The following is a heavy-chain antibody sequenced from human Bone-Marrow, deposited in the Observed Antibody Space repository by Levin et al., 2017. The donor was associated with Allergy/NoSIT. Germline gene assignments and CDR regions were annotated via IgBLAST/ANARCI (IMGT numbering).Heavy chain of an antibody. CDR1: GFTFSNFW. J-gene: IGHJ6*02. Sequence: PGESLKISCAASGFTFSNFWMHWVRQVPGKGLVWVSRIDNYGAVTDYADSVKGRFTISRDNAKNTLYLQMNSLRAEDTAVYYCASTLYDISTSLYGVDVWGQGTTVTVAS. CDR3: ASTLYDISTSLYGVDV. V-gene: IGHV3-74*01. D-gene: IGHD3-9*01. CDR2: IDNYGAVT.